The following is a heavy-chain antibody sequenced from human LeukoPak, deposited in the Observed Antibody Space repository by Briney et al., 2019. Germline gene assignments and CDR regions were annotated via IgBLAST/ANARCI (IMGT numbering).Heavy chain of an antibody. CDR1: GYTLTELS. V-gene: IGHV1-24*01. CDR3: ARVKSSYYGSGKQKEGDAFDI. CDR2: FDPEDGET. J-gene: IGHJ3*02. Sequence: GASVKVSCKVSGYTLTELSMHWVRQAPGKGLEWMGGFDPEDGETIYAQKFQGRVTMTEDTSTDTAYMELSSLRSEDTAVYYCARVKSSYYGSGKQKEGDAFDIWGQGTMVTVSS. D-gene: IGHD3-10*01.